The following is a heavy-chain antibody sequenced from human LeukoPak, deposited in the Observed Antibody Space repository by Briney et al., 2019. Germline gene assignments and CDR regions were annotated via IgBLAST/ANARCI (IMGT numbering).Heavy chain of an antibody. J-gene: IGHJ4*02. CDR1: GGSISSYY. CDR2: IYYSGST. CDR3: ARRGSSARLDY. Sequence: PSETPSLTCTVSGGSISSYYWSWIRQPPGKGLEWIGYIYYSGSTNYNPSLKSRVTISVGTSKNQFSLKLSSVTAADTAVYYCARRGSSARLDYWGQGTLVTVSS. D-gene: IGHD6-6*01. V-gene: IGHV4-59*01.